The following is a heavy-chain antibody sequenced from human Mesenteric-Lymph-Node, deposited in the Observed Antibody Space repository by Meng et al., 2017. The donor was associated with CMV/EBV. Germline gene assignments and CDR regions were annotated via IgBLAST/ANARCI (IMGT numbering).Heavy chain of an antibody. CDR1: GASIRSGGFH. CDR3: ARERPTIFGALDWFDP. CDR2: IFYTGST. V-gene: IGHV4-31*03. D-gene: IGHD3-3*01. J-gene: IGHJ5*02. Sequence: SETLSLTCTVSGASIRSGGFHWNWIRQHPGKGLEWIGHIFYTGSTYLNPSLKSRLTMSIDTSENQFSLKLTSVTAADTAVYYCARERPTIFGALDWFDPWGQGTLVTVSS.